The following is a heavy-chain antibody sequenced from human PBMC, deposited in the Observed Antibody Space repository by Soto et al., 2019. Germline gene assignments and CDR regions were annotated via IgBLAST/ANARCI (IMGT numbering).Heavy chain of an antibody. Sequence: QVQLVQSGAEVKKPGASVKVSCKASGYTFTSYAMHWVRQAPGQRLEWMGWINAGNGNTKYSQKFQGRVTITRDTSASTAYMELSSLRSEDTAVYYCAINYCGGDCYPYGMDVWGQGTTVTVSS. V-gene: IGHV1-3*01. D-gene: IGHD2-21*02. CDR3: AINYCGGDCYPYGMDV. CDR1: GYTFTSYA. J-gene: IGHJ6*02. CDR2: INAGNGNT.